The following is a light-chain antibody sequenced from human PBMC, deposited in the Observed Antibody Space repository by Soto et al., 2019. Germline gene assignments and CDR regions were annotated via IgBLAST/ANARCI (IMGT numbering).Light chain of an antibody. CDR3: QEYTTCSRT. CDR2: DAS. V-gene: IGKV1-5*01. J-gene: IGKJ1*01. CDR1: QSISSW. Sequence: DIQMTQSPSTLSASVGDRVTITCRASQSISSWLAWYQQKPGKAPKVLIYDASTLESGVPSRFSGGGSGTEFPLTITSLQPDDFATYYCQEYTTCSRTFGQGTKVEVK.